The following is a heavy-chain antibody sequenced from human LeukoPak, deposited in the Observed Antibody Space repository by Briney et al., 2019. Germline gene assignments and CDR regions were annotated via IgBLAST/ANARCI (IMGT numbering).Heavy chain of an antibody. CDR2: ISYDGSNK. V-gene: IGHV3-30*18. CDR3: AKSEDSSGYYFFDY. D-gene: IGHD3-22*01. Sequence: GGSLRLSCVVSGFTFSSYGMHWVRQAPGKGLEWVAVISYDGSNKYYADSVKGRFTISRDNSKNTLYLQMNSLRAEDTAVYYCAKSEDSSGYYFFDYWGQGTLVTVSS. J-gene: IGHJ4*02. CDR1: GFTFSSYG.